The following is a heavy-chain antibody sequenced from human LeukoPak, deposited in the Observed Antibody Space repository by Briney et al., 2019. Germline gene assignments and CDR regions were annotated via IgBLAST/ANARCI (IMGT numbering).Heavy chain of an antibody. CDR2: IYYSGST. D-gene: IGHD3-22*01. CDR3: ARVVRGYYYAIGRSYWYFDL. J-gene: IGHJ2*01. CDR1: GGSISSYY. Sequence: SETLSLTCTVSGGSISSYYWSWIRQPPGKGLEWIGYIYYSGSTNYNPSLKSRVTISVDTSKNQFSLKLSSVTAADTAVYYCARVVRGYYYAIGRSYWYFDLWGRGTLVTVSS. V-gene: IGHV4-59*01.